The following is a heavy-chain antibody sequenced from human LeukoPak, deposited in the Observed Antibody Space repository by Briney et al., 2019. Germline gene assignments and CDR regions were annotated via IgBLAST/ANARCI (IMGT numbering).Heavy chain of an antibody. CDR2: ISGSGGST. CDR1: GFTFSSYA. V-gene: IGHV3-23*01. J-gene: IGHJ4*02. CDR3: AKGAVLQNSY. Sequence: GGSLRLSCAASGFTFSSYAMRWVRQAPGKGLEWVSAISGSGGSTYCADSVKGRFTISRDSSKNTLYLQMNSLRREDTALYYCAKGAVLQNSYWGQGTLVTVSS. D-gene: IGHD3-10*01.